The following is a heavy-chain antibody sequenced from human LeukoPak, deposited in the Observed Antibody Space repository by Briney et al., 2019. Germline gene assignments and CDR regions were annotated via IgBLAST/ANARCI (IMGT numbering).Heavy chain of an antibody. CDR3: VRGTGY. V-gene: IGHV3-64D*06. Sequence: GGSLRLSCSVSGFTFSTYVMHWVRQAPGKGLEYVSAISSNGDNTYYADSVKGRFTISRDNSKSSLYLQMSSLRADDTAVYYCVRGTGYWGQGTLVTVSS. CDR1: GFTFSTYV. J-gene: IGHJ4*02. CDR2: ISSNGDNT.